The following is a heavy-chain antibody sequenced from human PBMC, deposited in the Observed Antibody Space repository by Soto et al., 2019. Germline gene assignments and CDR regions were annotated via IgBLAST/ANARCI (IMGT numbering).Heavy chain of an antibody. CDR2: IWYDGSNK. CDR1: GFTFSSYG. J-gene: IGHJ4*02. CDR3: ARDRRIFSGSYPYFDY. D-gene: IGHD1-26*01. Sequence: GGSLRLSCAASGFTFSSYGMHWVRQAPGKGLEWVAVIWYDGSNKYYADSVKGRFTISRDNSKNTLYLQMNSLRAEDTAVYYCARDRRIFSGSYPYFDYWGQGTLVTVSS. V-gene: IGHV3-33*01.